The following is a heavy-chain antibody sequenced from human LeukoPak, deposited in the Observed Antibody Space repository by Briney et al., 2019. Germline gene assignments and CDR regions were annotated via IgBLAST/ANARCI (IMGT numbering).Heavy chain of an antibody. CDR1: GFTFSIYW. Sequence: GGSLRLSCAASGFTFSIYWMTWVRQAPGKGLEWVANIKQDGSEKYYVDSVKGRFTISRDNAKNSLSLQMNSLRAEDTAVYYCARERAGAIIRGVIVFDYYYMDVWGKGTTVTISS. CDR2: IKQDGSEK. J-gene: IGHJ6*03. D-gene: IGHD3-10*01. CDR3: ARERAGAIIRGVIVFDYYYMDV. V-gene: IGHV3-7*01.